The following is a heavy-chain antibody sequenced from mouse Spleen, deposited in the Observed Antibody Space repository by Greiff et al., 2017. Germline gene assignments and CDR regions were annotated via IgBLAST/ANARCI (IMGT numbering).Heavy chain of an antibody. CDR3: TRPLITGSSRTFAY. Sequence: EVKLVESGEGLVKPGGSLKLSCAASGFTFSSYAMSWVRQTPEKRLEWVAYISSGGDYIYYTDTVKGRFTISRDNARNTLYLQMSSLKSEDTAMYYCTRPLITGSSRTFAYWGQGTLVTVSA. CDR2: ISSGGDYI. D-gene: IGHD1-1*01. J-gene: IGHJ3*01. CDR1: GFTFSSYA. V-gene: IGHV5S21*01.